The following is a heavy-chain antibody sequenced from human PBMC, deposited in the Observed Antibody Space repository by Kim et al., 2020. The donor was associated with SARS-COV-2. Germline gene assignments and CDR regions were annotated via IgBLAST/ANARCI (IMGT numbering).Heavy chain of an antibody. J-gene: IGHJ6*03. Sequence: SVKVSCKASGGTFSSYAISWVRQAPGQGLEWMGGIIPIFGTANYAQKFQGRVTITADESTSTAYMELSSLRSEDTAVYYCASNTVTTTSYYYYYMDVWGKGTTVTVSS. D-gene: IGHD4-4*01. CDR2: IIPIFGTA. CDR1: GGTFSSYA. V-gene: IGHV1-69*13. CDR3: ASNTVTTTSYYYYYMDV.